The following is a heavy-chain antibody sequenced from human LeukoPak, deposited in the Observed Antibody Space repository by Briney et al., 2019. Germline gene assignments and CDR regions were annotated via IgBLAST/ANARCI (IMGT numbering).Heavy chain of an antibody. J-gene: IGHJ6*02. Sequence: GRSLRLSCAASGFTFSSYAMNWVRQAPGRGLEWLSSISTGTSHTYYVDSVEGRFTISRDNAKNSLYLQMNSLRAEDTAVYYCAREGTVTTGYGMDVWGQGTTVTVSS. CDR3: AREGTVTTGYGMDV. CDR1: GFTFSSYA. CDR2: ISTGTSHT. V-gene: IGHV3-21*01. D-gene: IGHD4-17*01.